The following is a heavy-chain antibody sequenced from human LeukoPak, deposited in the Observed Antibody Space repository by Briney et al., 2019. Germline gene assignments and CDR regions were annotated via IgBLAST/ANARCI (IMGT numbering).Heavy chain of an antibody. CDR1: GFTFSSYG. CDR3: ARYYYDSSGYSPFDY. D-gene: IGHD3-22*01. CDR2: IWNDGSNE. Sequence: PGGSLRLSCAASGFTFSSYGMHWVRQAPGKGLEWVAVIWNDGSNEYYADSVKGRFTISRDNSKNTLYLQMNSLRAEDTAVYYCARYYYDSSGYSPFDYWGQGTLVTVSS. J-gene: IGHJ4*02. V-gene: IGHV3-33*01.